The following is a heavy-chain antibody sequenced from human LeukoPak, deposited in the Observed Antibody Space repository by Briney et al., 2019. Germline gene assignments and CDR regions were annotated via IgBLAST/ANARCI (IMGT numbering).Heavy chain of an antibody. D-gene: IGHD1-14*01. J-gene: IGHJ4*02. CDR2: IYPGDSEV. Sequence: GESLKISCQGSGYSFSSYWIGWVRQMPGKGLEWMGIIYPGDSEVKYSPSFQGQVTFSADKSNSTAYLQWSSLKASDSAMYYCARQSSRRNNDYWGQGTLVTVSS. V-gene: IGHV5-51*01. CDR3: ARQSSRRNNDY. CDR1: GYSFSSYW.